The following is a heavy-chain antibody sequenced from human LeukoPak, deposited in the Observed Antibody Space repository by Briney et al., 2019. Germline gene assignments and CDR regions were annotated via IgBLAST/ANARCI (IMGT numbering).Heavy chain of an antibody. D-gene: IGHD6-13*01. CDR1: GFTFSSYA. CDR2: VTGGGLST. V-gene: IGHV3-23*01. J-gene: IGHJ6*02. CDR3: AKEGVGQQLEGGASETYYYYYGLDV. Sequence: PGGSLRLSCAAFGFTFSSYAMTWVRQAPGEGLEWVSAVTGGGLSTYYADSVKGRFTISRDNSKNTLYLQMNSLRAEDTAVYYCAKEGVGQQLEGGASETYYYYYGLDVWGQGTTVTVSS.